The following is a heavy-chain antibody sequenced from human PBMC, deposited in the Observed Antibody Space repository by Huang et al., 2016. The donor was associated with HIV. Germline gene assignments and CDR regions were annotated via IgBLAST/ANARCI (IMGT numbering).Heavy chain of an antibody. CDR3: ARGGILGTSWYRPFDY. CDR2: ISNDGNNM. J-gene: IGHJ4*02. CDR1: GFDFSSYA. Sequence: QVQLGESGGGVVQPEKSLRLSCAASGFDFSSYAMNWGRQAPGKGPQWVAVISNDGNNMYYSDSVKCRFIISRDNSKNTLYLQMNSLRGEDTAIYYCARGGILGTSWYRPFDYWGQGTLVTVSS. V-gene: IGHV3-30-3*01. D-gene: IGHD6-13*01.